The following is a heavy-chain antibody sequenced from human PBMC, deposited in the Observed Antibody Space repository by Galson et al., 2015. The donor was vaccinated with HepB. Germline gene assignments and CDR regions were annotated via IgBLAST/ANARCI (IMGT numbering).Heavy chain of an antibody. CDR3: ARKGSSGWPNDAFDI. V-gene: IGHV4-59*01. D-gene: IGHD6-19*01. J-gene: IGHJ3*02. CDR2: ISYSGGT. CDR1: GDSISRYY. Sequence: SETLSLTCAVSGDSISRYYWCWIRQPPGKGLECIGYISYSGGTTYNPSLKDRVTISLDTSQNQFSLKLDSVTAADTAVFYCARKGSSGWPNDAFDIWGPGTLVTVSS.